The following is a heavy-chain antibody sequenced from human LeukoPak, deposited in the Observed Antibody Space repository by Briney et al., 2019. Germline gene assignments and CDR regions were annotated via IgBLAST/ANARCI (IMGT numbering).Heavy chain of an antibody. V-gene: IGHV4-59*01. CDR1: GASISTNY. J-gene: IGHJ4*02. CDR3: ARAGGIPTSPLDLDY. CDR2: IHYSAST. Sequence: SETLSLTCTVFGASISTNYWSWIRQPPGKGLEWIGQIHYSASTNYSPSLTSRVTISIDTSKNQLSLKLSPVTAADTAMYYCARAGGIPTSPLDLDYWGQGTLVTVSS. D-gene: IGHD2-2*01.